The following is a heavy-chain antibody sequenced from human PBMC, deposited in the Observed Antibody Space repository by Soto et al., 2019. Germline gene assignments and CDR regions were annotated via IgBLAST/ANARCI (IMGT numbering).Heavy chain of an antibody. D-gene: IGHD5-18*01. CDR1: GFTFGDYA. CDR3: TRGEDTAMVTSPYYYGMDV. J-gene: IGHJ6*02. Sequence: SGGSLRLSCTASGFTFGDYAMSWFRQAPGKGLEWVGFIRSKAYGGTTEYAASVKGRFTISRDDSKSIAYLQMNSLKTEDTAAYYCTRGEDTAMVTSPYYYGMDVWGQGTTVTVSS. CDR2: IRSKAYGGTT. V-gene: IGHV3-49*03.